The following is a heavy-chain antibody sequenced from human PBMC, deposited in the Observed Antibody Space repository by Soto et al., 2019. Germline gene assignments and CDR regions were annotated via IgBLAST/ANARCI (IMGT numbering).Heavy chain of an antibody. D-gene: IGHD6-19*01. V-gene: IGHV3-21*01. Sequence: PGGPLRLPCAASGFTFSSYTLNWVRQAPGKGLEWVSSISSSSSYIYYADSVKGRFTNSRDNAKNSLYLQMNSRRAEDTAVYYCAIVIGLYSSGWPDALGIWGQGTMVT. CDR3: AIVIGLYSSGWPDALGI. J-gene: IGHJ3*02. CDR1: GFTFSSYT. CDR2: ISSSSSYI.